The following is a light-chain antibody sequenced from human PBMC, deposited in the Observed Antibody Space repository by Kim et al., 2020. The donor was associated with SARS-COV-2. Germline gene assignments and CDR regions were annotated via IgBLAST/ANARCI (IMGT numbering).Light chain of an antibody. J-gene: IGKJ2*01. Sequence: DIQMTQSPSSLSASLGDRVTITCRASQAISNDLTWYHQKPGQAPKLLIYAASSLQRGVSSRFSGSQSGTDFTLTISSLQPEDFATYYCQQSYTAPYTFGQGTKLEI. V-gene: IGKV1-39*01. CDR3: QQSYTAPYT. CDR2: AAS. CDR1: QAISND.